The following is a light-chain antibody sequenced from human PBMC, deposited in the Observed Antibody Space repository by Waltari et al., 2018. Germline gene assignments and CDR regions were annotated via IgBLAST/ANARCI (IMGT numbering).Light chain of an antibody. CDR1: SSDIGSYNL. CDR3: CSYAGSYTWV. J-gene: IGLJ3*02. Sequence: QSALTQPASVSGSPGQSITISCTGASSDIGSYNLVSWYQQHPGNAPKPLVYDVFYPPSVVSNRFSASKSGNTASLTISGLQAEDEADYYCCSYAGSYTWVFGGGTKLTVL. CDR2: DVF. V-gene: IGLV2-23*02.